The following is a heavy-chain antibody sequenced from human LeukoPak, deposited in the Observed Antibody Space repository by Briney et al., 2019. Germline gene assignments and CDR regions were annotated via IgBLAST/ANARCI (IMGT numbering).Heavy chain of an antibody. CDR3: ARGKRGVYYYYGMDV. CDR1: GFTVSSNY. J-gene: IGHJ6*02. CDR2: IYSGGST. D-gene: IGHD3-10*01. V-gene: IGHV3-53*01. Sequence: GGSLRLSCAASGFTVSSNYMSWVRQAPGKGLEWVSVIYSGGSTYYADSVKGRFTISRDNSKNTVFPQMNSLRAADTAVYSCARGKRGVYYYYGMDVWGQGTTVTVSS.